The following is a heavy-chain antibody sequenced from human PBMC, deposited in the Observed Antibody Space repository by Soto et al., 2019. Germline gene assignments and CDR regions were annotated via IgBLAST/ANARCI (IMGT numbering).Heavy chain of an antibody. J-gene: IGHJ6*02. CDR2: IIPILGPA. CDR1: GGTFITYA. CDR3: ARSNGMDV. Sequence: QVQLVQSGAEVKKPGSSVKVSCKASGGTFITYAISWVRQSPGQGLEWMGGIIPILGPANYAQKFQGRVTITADKSTSTAYMELSSLRSEDTALYYCARSNGMDVWGQGTTGSVCS. V-gene: IGHV1-69*06.